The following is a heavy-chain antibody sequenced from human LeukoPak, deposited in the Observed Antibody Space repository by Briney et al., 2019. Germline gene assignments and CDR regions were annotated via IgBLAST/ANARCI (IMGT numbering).Heavy chain of an antibody. V-gene: IGHV4-4*07. Sequence: SETLSLTCTVSGGSISSYYWTWIRQPAGKGLEWIGRIYPSGGTNYNPSLKSRVTMSVDTSKNQFSLKLSSVTAADTAVYYCARLISMVRGVTVDDWFDPWGQGTLVTASS. CDR2: IYPSGGT. J-gene: IGHJ5*02. CDR3: ARLISMVRGVTVDDWFDP. CDR1: GGSISSYY. D-gene: IGHD3-10*01.